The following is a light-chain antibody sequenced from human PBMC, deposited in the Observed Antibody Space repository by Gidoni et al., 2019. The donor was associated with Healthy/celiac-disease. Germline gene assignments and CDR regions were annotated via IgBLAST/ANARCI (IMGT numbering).Light chain of an antibody. CDR3: SSYTSSSTLV. Sequence: QTALTQPASVSGSPGQSITISCTGTSSDVGGYNYVPWYQQHPGKAPKLMIYDVSNRPSGVSNRFSGSKSGNTASLTISVLQAEDEADYYCSSYTSSSTLVFGGGTKLTVL. CDR1: SSDVGGYNY. J-gene: IGLJ2*01. CDR2: DVS. V-gene: IGLV2-14*01.